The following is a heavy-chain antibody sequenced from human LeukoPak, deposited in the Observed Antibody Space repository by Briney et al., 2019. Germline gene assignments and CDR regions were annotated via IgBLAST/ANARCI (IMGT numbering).Heavy chain of an antibody. D-gene: IGHD2-15*01. J-gene: IGHJ6*03. Sequence: PGGSLRLSCAASGFTFSSYGMHWVRQAPGKGLEWVAFIRYDGSNQYYADSVKGRFTISRDNSENTLYVQMNSLRAEDTAVYYCAKVALLGNPYYYYYYMDVWGKGTTVTVSS. CDR2: IRYDGSNQ. CDR3: AKVALLGNPYYYYYYMDV. V-gene: IGHV3-30*02. CDR1: GFTFSSYG.